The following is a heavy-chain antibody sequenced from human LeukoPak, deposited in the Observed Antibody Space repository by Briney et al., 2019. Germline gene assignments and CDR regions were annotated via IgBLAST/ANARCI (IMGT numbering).Heavy chain of an antibody. CDR2: IKSKTDGGAT. V-gene: IGHV3-15*07. Sequence: GGSLRLSCAASGFTFSNAWMNWVRQAPGKGLEWVGRIKSKTDGGATDYAAPVNGRFTISRDDSKNTLYLQMNSLKTEDTAVYYCTTDSPQLRGGYWGQGTLVTVSS. D-gene: IGHD3-16*01. CDR3: TTDSPQLRGGY. J-gene: IGHJ4*02. CDR1: GFTFSNAW.